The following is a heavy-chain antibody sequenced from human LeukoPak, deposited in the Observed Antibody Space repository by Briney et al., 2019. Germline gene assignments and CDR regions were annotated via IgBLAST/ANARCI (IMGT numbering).Heavy chain of an antibody. V-gene: IGHV3-21*01. J-gene: IGHJ5*02. CDR3: ARGRGYCSSTSCQNWFDP. D-gene: IGHD2-2*01. Sequence: GGSLRLSCAASGFTFSSYSMNWVRPAPGKVLEWVSSISSSSSYIYYADSVKGRFTISRAKAKNSLYLQMNSLRAEDTAVYYCARGRGYCSSTSCQNWFDPWGQGTLVTVSS. CDR2: ISSSSSYI. CDR1: GFTFSSYS.